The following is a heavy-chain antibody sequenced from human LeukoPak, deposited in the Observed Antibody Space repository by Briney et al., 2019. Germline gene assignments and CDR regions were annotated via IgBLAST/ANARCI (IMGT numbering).Heavy chain of an antibody. CDR3: ARVSGSSGYYGFDY. J-gene: IGHJ4*02. V-gene: IGHV4-4*02. Sequence: PSGTLSLTCAVSGGSISSSNWWSRVRQPPGKGLEWIGEIYHSGSTNYNPSLKSRVTISVDKSKNQFSLKLSSVTAADTAVYYCARVSGSSGYYGFDYWGQGTLVTVSS. D-gene: IGHD3-22*01. CDR1: GGSISSSNW. CDR2: IYHSGST.